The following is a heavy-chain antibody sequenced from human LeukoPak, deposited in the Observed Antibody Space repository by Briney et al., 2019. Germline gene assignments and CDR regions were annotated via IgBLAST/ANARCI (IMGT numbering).Heavy chain of an antibody. J-gene: IGHJ4*02. CDR2: IRSRAYGGTT. Sequence: GGSLRLSCTASGFTFGDYAMSWVRQAPGKGLEWVGFIRSRAYGGTTEYAASVKGRFTISRDDSKSIAYLQMNSLKTEDTAVYYCTRDRDILTGSEFDYWGQGTLVTVSS. CDR3: TRDRDILTGSEFDY. D-gene: IGHD3-9*01. V-gene: IGHV3-49*04. CDR1: GFTFGDYA.